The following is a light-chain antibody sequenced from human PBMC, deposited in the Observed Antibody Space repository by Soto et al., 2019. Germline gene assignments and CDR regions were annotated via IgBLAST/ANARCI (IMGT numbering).Light chain of an antibody. J-gene: IGLJ2*01. CDR3: QSYDNSLSHVV. CDR2: GDN. CDR1: SSNIGSFYD. Sequence: QSVLTQPPAVSGAPGQRVTIPCTGSSSNIGSFYDVHWYQQLPGTVPKLLIYGDNNRPSGVPDRFSGSKSGTSASLAITGLQPEDEADYYCQSYDNSLSHVVFGGGTKLTVL. V-gene: IGLV1-40*01.